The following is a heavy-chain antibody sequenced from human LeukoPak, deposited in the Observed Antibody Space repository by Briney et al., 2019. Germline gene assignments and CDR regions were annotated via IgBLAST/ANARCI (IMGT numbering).Heavy chain of an antibody. V-gene: IGHV3-23*01. Sequence: GRSLRLSCAASGFTFSSYAMSWVRQAPGKGLEWVSAISGSGGSTYYADSVKGRFTISRDNSKNTLYLQMNSLRAEDTAVYYCAKSSVSPSYYDFWSGGGFWFDPWGQGTLVTVSS. CDR1: GFTFSSYA. CDR3: AKSSVSPSYYDFWSGGGFWFDP. CDR2: ISGSGGST. J-gene: IGHJ5*02. D-gene: IGHD3-3*01.